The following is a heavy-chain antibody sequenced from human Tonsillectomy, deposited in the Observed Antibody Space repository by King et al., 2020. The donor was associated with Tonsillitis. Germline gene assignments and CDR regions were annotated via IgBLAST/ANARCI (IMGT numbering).Heavy chain of an antibody. J-gene: IGHJ5*02. V-gene: IGHV4-39*01. D-gene: IGHD3-3*01. CDR2: IYYSGST. Sequence: LQLQESGPGLVKPSETLSLTCTVSGGSISSSSYYWGWIRQPPGKGLEWIGSIYYSGSTYYNPSLKSRVTISVDTSKNQFSLKLSSVTAADTAVYYCARLKGGRFLEWLNWFDPWGQGTLATVSS. CDR3: ARLKGGRFLEWLNWFDP. CDR1: GGSISSSSYY.